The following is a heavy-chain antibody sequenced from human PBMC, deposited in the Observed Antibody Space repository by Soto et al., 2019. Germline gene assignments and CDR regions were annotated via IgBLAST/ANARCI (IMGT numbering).Heavy chain of an antibody. D-gene: IGHD2-21*01. CDR1: GDSIRSSSY. V-gene: IGHV4-39*01. CDR2: IYRTGNT. J-gene: IGHJ6*02. Sequence: QLQLQESGPGLVKPSETLSLTCTVSGDSIRSSSYWGWIRQPPGKGLEWIGSIYRTGNTYYNPSLNSQVTISVDTSKNQFSLNVISVTAADTAVYYCRRSIRYSTAVWGQGTTVTVSS. CDR3: RRSIRYSTAV.